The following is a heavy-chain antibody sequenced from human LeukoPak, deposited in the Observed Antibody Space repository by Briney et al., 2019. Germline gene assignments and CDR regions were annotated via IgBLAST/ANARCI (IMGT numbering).Heavy chain of an antibody. Sequence: PGGSLRLSCAASGFTFSSYGMHWVRQAPGKGLEWVAVIWYDGSNKYYADSVKGRFTISRDNSKNTLYLQMNSLRAEDTAVYYCAREPHVGSYDAFDIWGQGTMVTVSS. J-gene: IGHJ3*02. D-gene: IGHD3-10*01. CDR3: AREPHVGSYDAFDI. CDR1: GFTFSSYG. CDR2: IWYDGSNK. V-gene: IGHV3-33*01.